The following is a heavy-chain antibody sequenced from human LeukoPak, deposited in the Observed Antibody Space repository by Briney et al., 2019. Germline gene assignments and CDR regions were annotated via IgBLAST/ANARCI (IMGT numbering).Heavy chain of an antibody. D-gene: IGHD2-15*01. CDR2: IYSGGST. Sequence: GGSLRLSCAASGFTVSSNYMSWVRQAPGKGLEWVSVIYSGGSTYYADSVKGRFTISGDNSKNTLYLQMNSLRAEDTAVYYCAKDIVVVVAATLPYYYYGMDVWGQGTTVTVSS. CDR3: AKDIVVVVAATLPYYYYGMDV. CDR1: GFTVSSNY. J-gene: IGHJ6*02. V-gene: IGHV3-53*01.